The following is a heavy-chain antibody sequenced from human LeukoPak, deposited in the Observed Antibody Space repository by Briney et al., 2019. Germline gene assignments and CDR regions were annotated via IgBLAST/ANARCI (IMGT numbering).Heavy chain of an antibody. CDR3: ARDAGDSSGYYLIYDY. J-gene: IGHJ4*02. CDR1: GFTFSSDA. V-gene: IGHV3-23*01. Sequence: GGSLRLSCAASGFTFSSDAMSWVRQAPGKGLEWVSAISGSGGSTYYADSVKGRFTISRDNSKNTLYLQMNSLRAEDTAVYYCARDAGDSSGYYLIYDYWGQGTLVTVSS. CDR2: ISGSGGST. D-gene: IGHD3-22*01.